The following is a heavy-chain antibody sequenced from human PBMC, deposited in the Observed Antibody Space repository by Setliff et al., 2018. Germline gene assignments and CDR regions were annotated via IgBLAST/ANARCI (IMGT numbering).Heavy chain of an antibody. V-gene: IGHV4-39*01. CDR2: IYYRGDT. CDR1: GASLSSGTYY. D-gene: IGHD3-10*01. J-gene: IGHJ6*03. CDR3: ARHDARGYYYYMDV. Sequence: PSETLSLTCTVSGASLSSGTYYWGWIRQPPGKGLEWIGRIYYRGDTYYNASLKSRLTLSVDTSKNQVSLKLSSVTAADTAIYYCARHDARGYYYYMDVWGEGTTVTVSS.